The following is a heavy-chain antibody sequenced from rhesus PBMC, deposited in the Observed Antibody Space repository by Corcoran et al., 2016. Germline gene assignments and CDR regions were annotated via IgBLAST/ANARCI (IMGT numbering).Heavy chain of an antibody. CDR2: VNGNSGST. D-gene: IGHD6-37*01. J-gene: IGHJ4*01. CDR3: VKPSYDTGWSDY. Sequence: QVQLQESGPGLVKPSETLSLTCVVSGGSFSSNWWSWIRQSPGKGLEGIGEVNGNSGSTKDKPSRKGRVTIAKDASKSQFSLRLNSVTAADTAVYYCVKPSYDTGWSDYWGQGVLVTVSS. V-gene: IGHV4-80*01. CDR1: GGSFSSNW.